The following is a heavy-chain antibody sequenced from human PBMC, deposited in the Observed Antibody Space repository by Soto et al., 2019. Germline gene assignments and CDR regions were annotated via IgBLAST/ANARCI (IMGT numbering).Heavy chain of an antibody. V-gene: IGHV4-30-4*01. CDR2: ISYSGGT. D-gene: IGHD3-16*01. CDR1: GDSITSSEYY. Sequence: QVQLQESGPGLVKPSETLSLSCTVSGDSITSSEYYWSWIRQSPGKGLEWIGYISYSGGTYYNPSLRGRISMSVDTSQNQFSLMLNSVTPAETAVYYCAGGGGLLWLPAFDTWGQGTPVTVSS. J-gene: IGHJ5*02. CDR3: AGGGGLLWLPAFDT.